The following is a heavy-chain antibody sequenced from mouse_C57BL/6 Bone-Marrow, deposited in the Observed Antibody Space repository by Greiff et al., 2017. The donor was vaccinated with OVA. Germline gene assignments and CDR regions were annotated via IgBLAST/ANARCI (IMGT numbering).Heavy chain of an antibody. J-gene: IGHJ2*01. CDR2: IYPRSGNT. V-gene: IGHV1-81*01. CDR1: GYTFTSYG. Sequence: QVQLKESGAELARPGASVKLSCKASGYTFTSYGISWVKQRPGQGLEWIGEIYPRSGNTYYNEKFKGKATLTADKSSSTAYMELRSLTSEDSAVXCGARETSFFGSSYYLDYWGQGTTLTVSS. D-gene: IGHD1-1*01. CDR3: ARETSFFGSSYYLDY.